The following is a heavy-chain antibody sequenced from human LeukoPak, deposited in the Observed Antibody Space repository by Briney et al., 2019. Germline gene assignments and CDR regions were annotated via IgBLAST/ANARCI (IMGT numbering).Heavy chain of an antibody. J-gene: IGHJ3*02. CDR3: ARAGYGNAFDI. CDR1: GFTFSSYW. Sequence: GGSLTLLCAAPGFTFSSYWMHGLRQAPGKGPVWVSRIKTDGSKTNYADSVKGRFTISRDNAKNTLYLQMNSLRAEDTAVYYCARAGYGNAFDIWGQGTMVTVSS. V-gene: IGHV3-74*01. CDR2: IKTDGSKT. D-gene: IGHD4-11*01.